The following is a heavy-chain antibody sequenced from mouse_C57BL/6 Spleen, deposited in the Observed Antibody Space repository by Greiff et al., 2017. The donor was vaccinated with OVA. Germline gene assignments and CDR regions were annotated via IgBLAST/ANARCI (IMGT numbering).Heavy chain of an antibody. Sequence: QVQLQQPGAELVRPGSSVKLSCKASGYTFTSYWMHWVKQRPIQGLEWIGNIDPSDSETHYNQKFKDKATLTVDKSSSTAYMQLSSLTSEDSAVYYCARGGPYYDYPYYFDYWGQGTTLTVSS. CDR3: ARGGPYYDYPYYFDY. D-gene: IGHD2-4*01. V-gene: IGHV1-52*01. CDR1: GYTFTSYW. CDR2: IDPSDSET. J-gene: IGHJ2*01.